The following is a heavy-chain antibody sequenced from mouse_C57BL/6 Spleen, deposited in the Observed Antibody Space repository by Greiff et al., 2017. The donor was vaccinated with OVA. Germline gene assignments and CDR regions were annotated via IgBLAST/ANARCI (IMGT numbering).Heavy chain of an antibody. CDR3: AREGYYGRDYFDV. V-gene: IGHV2-2*01. Sequence: VMLVESGPGLVQPSQSLSITCTVSGFSLTSYGVHWVRQSPGKGLEWLGVIWSGGSTDYNAAFISRLSISKDNSKSQVFFKMNSLQADDTAIYYCAREGYYGRDYFDVWGTGTTVTVSS. D-gene: IGHD1-1*01. J-gene: IGHJ1*03. CDR1: GFSLTSYG. CDR2: IWSGGST.